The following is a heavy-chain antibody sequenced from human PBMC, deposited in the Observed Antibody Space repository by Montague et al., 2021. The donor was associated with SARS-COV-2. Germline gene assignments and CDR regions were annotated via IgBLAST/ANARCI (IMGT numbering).Heavy chain of an antibody. CDR1: GGSFSGYY. D-gene: IGHD3-10*01. Sequence: SETLSLTCAVYGGSFSGYYWSWIRQPPGKGLEWIGYIYYSGSTXXXPSXXXRVTISVDTSKNQFSLKLSSVTAADTAVYYCARHGNTMVRGVIINEGWFDPWGQGTLVTVSS. J-gene: IGHJ5*02. V-gene: IGHV4-59*08. CDR2: IYYSGST. CDR3: ARHGNTMVRGVIINEGWFDP.